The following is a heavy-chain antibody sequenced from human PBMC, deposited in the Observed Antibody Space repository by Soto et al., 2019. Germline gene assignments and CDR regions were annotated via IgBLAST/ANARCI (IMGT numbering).Heavy chain of an antibody. CDR1: GFTFSSYA. Sequence: EVQLLESGGGLVQPGGSLRLSCAASGFTFSSYAMSWVRQAPGKGLEWVSALSGSGGSTYYADSVKGRFTISRDNSKNTLYLQMNSLRAEDTAVYYCAKDFWGSCGDYIRNDAFDIWGQGTMVTVSS. CDR2: LSGSGGST. CDR3: AKDFWGSCGDYIRNDAFDI. V-gene: IGHV3-23*01. D-gene: IGHD4-17*01. J-gene: IGHJ3*02.